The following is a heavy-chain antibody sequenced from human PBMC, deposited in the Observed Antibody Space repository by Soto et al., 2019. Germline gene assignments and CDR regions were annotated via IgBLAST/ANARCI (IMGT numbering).Heavy chain of an antibody. CDR1: GGSISSGGYY. CDR2: IYYSGST. D-gene: IGHD6-6*01. J-gene: IGHJ6*02. Sequence: PSETLSLTCTVSGGSISSGGYYWSWIRQHPGKGLEWIGYIYYSGSTYYNPSLKSRVTISVDTSKNQFSLKLSSVTAADTAVYYCARDRRQLVRTSYYYFGMDVWGQGTTVTVSS. CDR3: ARDRRQLVRTSYYYFGMDV. V-gene: IGHV4-31*03.